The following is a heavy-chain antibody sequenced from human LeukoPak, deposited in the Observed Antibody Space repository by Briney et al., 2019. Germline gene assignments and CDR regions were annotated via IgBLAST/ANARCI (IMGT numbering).Heavy chain of an antibody. CDR3: AGQAAMVRGVPY. Sequence: SETLSLTCTVSGGSISSGGYYWSWIRQHPGKGLEWIGYIYYSGSTYYNPSLKSRVTISVDTSKNQFSLKLSSVTAADTAVYYCAGQAAMVRGVPYWGQGTLVTVSS. V-gene: IGHV4-31*03. D-gene: IGHD3-10*01. CDR1: GGSISSGGYY. J-gene: IGHJ4*02. CDR2: IYYSGST.